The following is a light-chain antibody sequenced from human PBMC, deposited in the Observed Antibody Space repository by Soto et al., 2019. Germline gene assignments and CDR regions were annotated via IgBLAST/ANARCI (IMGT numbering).Light chain of an antibody. CDR3: QQYGSSPYT. J-gene: IGKJ2*01. Sequence: EIVLKQSPGTLSLSPGERATLSCRASQSVSSSYLAWYQQKPGQAPRLLIYGASSRATGIPDRFSGSGSGTDFTLTISRVEPEDFAVYYCQQYGSSPYTFGQGTKLEIK. CDR1: QSVSSSY. CDR2: GAS. V-gene: IGKV3-20*01.